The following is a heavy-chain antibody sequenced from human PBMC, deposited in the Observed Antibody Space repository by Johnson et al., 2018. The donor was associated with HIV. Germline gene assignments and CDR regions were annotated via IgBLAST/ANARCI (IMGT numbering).Heavy chain of an antibody. Sequence: QVQLVESGGGVVQPGRSLRLSCAASGFTFSSCAMNWVRQAPGKGLEWVAVISYDGRNKDYADSVKGRFTISRDNAKNSLYLQMNSLRAEDTALYYCAKDVNWGLGGAFDIWGQGTMVTVSS. V-gene: IGHV3-30*04. CDR3: AKDVNWGLGGAFDI. D-gene: IGHD7-27*01. CDR2: ISYDGRNK. CDR1: GFTFSSCA. J-gene: IGHJ3*02.